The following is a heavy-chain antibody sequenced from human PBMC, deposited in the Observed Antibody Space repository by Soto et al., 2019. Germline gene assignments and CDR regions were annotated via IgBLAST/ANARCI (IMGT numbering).Heavy chain of an antibody. D-gene: IGHD3-22*01. CDR2: IYYSGST. Sequence: SETLSLPCSVSGGSISSYYGSWIRQPPGKGLEWIGYIYYSGSTNYNPSLKSRVTISVDTSKNQFSLKLSSVTAADTAVYYCARVSVVYYDSSGYYYYYYGMDVWGQGTTVTVSS. V-gene: IGHV4-59*08. CDR1: GGSISSYY. CDR3: ARVSVVYYDSSGYYYYYYGMDV. J-gene: IGHJ6*02.